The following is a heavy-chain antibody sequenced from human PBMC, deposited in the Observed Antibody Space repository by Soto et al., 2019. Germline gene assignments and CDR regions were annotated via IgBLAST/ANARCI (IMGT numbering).Heavy chain of an antibody. J-gene: IGHJ4*02. D-gene: IGHD6-19*01. CDR3: ASLNKIIAVAGPYY. CDR2: IYYSGST. CDR1: GGSISSSSYY. Sequence: PSETLSLTCTVSGGSISSSSYYWGWIRQPPGKGLEWIGSIYYSGSTYYNPSLKSRVTISVDTSKNQFSLKLSSVTAADTAVYYCASLNKIIAVAGPYYWGQGTLVTVSS. V-gene: IGHV4-39*01.